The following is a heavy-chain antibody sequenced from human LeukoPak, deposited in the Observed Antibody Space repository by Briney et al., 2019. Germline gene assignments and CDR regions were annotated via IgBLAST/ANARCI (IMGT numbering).Heavy chain of an antibody. Sequence: ASVKVSCKASGYTLRDYYIYWVRQAPGQGLEWLGWLNPHSGGTNYAQKFQGRVTLTSDTSISTAYMELSLLTSDDTAIYYCARGLRIISGLDVWGQGTTVIVSS. J-gene: IGHJ6*02. V-gene: IGHV1-2*02. CDR1: GYTLRDYY. D-gene: IGHD2-15*01. CDR2: LNPHSGGT. CDR3: ARGLRIISGLDV.